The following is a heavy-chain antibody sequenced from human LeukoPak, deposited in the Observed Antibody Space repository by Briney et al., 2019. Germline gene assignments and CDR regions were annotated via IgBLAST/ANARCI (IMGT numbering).Heavy chain of an antibody. CDR1: GGSISSYY. V-gene: IGHV4-59*01. CDR3: ARGFGLYWYFDL. Sequence: SESLSLTCTVSGGSISSYYWSWIRQPPGKGLEWIGYIYYSVSTNYNSSLKSRVTISVDTSKNQFSLKLSSVTAADTAVYYCARGFGLYWYFDLWGRGTLVTVSS. D-gene: IGHD3-3*01. J-gene: IGHJ2*01. CDR2: IYYSVST.